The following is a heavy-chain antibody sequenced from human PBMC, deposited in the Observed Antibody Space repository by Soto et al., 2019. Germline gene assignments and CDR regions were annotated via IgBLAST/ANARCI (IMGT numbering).Heavy chain of an antibody. Sequence: PSETLSLTCTVSGGSISSYSWSWIRQPPGKGLEWIGYIYYSGSTNYNPSLKSRVTISVDTSKNQFSLKLSSVTAADTAVYYCARTRSPDSTFDYRRQGTLVTVSS. D-gene: IGHD2-21*01. V-gene: IGHV4-59*01. CDR1: GGSISSYS. J-gene: IGHJ4*02. CDR2: IYYSGST. CDR3: ARTRSPDSTFDY.